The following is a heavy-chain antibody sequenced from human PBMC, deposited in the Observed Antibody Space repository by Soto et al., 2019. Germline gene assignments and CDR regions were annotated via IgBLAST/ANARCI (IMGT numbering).Heavy chain of an antibody. CDR1: GGSISSGAYY. D-gene: IGHD6-6*01. V-gene: IGHV4-31*03. J-gene: IGHJ5*02. CDR2: IYYSGST. Sequence: QVQLQESGPGLVKPSQTLSLTCTVSGGSISSGAYYWSWIRQHPGKGLEWIGYIYYSGSTYYNPSLKSRVTISVDTSKNHCSLKLSSVTAADTAVYYCARAPYSSSAGVWFDPWGQGTLVTVSS. CDR3: ARAPYSSSAGVWFDP.